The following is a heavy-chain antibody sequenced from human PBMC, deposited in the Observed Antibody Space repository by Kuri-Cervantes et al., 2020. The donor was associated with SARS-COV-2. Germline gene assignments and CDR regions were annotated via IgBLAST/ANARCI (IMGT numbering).Heavy chain of an antibody. CDR3: AEAYEIVLLVGFDF. CDR1: GFTFSSYS. Sequence: GESLKISCAASGFTFSSYSMNWVRQAPGKGLEWVASIGGTSGTTYYADSVKGRFTISRDNNRNTLFLQMSTLGADDTAVYYCAEAYEIVLLVGFDFWGRGTLVTVSS. J-gene: IGHJ4*02. CDR2: IGGTSGTT. V-gene: IGHV3-21*04. D-gene: IGHD2-8*01.